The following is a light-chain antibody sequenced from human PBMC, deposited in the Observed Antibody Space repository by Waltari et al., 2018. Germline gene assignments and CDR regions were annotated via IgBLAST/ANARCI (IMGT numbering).Light chain of an antibody. CDR1: SSDVGGYNF. Sequence: SALTHPARVSGSPGQSITISCTGTSSDVGGYNFVSWYQQHPGKAPKFMIYEVSNRPSGVSNRFSGSKSGNTASLTISGLQAEDEADYYCSSHTSTNTLVFGGGTKLTVL. V-gene: IGLV2-14*01. CDR2: EVS. CDR3: SSHTSTNTLV. J-gene: IGLJ3*02.